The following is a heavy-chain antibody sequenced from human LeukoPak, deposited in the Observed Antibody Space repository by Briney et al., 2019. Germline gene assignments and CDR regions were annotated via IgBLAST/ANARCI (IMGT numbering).Heavy chain of an antibody. D-gene: IGHD3-10*01. Sequence: GPPLKISSKGSGYSFTSYWIGWVRQMPGKGLEWMGIIYPGDSDTRYSPSFQGQVTISADKSIRTAYLQWSSLTASDTAMYYCARDHYYGSGGHPYYGMDVWGQGTTVTVS. CDR3: ARDHYYGSGGHPYYGMDV. CDR2: IYPGDSDT. CDR1: GYSFTSYW. J-gene: IGHJ6*02. V-gene: IGHV5-51*01.